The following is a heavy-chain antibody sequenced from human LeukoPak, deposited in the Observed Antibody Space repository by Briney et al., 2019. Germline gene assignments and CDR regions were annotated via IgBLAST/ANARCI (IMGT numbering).Heavy chain of an antibody. CDR1: GFTFSSYG. J-gene: IGHJ4*02. D-gene: IGHD5-12*01. V-gene: IGHV3-33*01. Sequence: PGRSLRLSCAASGFTFSSYGMHWVRQAPGKGLEWVAVIWYDGSNKYYADSVKGRFTISRDNSKNRLYLQMNSLRAEDTAVYYCARDPRYSGYDFSYFDYWGQGTLVTVSS. CDR3: ARDPRYSGYDFSYFDY. CDR2: IWYDGSNK.